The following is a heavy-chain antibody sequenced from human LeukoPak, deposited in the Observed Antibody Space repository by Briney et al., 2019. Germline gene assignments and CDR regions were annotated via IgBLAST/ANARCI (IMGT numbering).Heavy chain of an antibody. D-gene: IGHD3-10*01. V-gene: IGHV3-72*01. Sequence: WGSLRPSCAALGFAFSERPMGWVRQAPGQGLEWVGRIRNKVNSHTTEYSASVKGILTFSRDDSTNSVYPQMNSLKTEPAAVYYCVAMLRAVGYWRQGTLVTVSS. J-gene: IGHJ4*02. CDR2: IRNKVNSHTT. CDR3: VAMLRAVGY. CDR1: GFAFSERP.